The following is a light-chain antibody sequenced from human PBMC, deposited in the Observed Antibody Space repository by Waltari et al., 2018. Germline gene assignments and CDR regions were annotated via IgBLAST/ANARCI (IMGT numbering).Light chain of an antibody. CDR1: QSIPRW. V-gene: IGKV1-5*03. CDR2: KAS. Sequence: DIQMTQSPATLSASVGDRVTITCRASQSIPRWLAWYQQKPGKAPKLLIYKASILESGVPSRFSGGGSGTEFTLTISSLQPDYFATYYCQHYDSYSATFGRGTKIEIK. J-gene: IGKJ3*01. CDR3: QHYDSYSAT.